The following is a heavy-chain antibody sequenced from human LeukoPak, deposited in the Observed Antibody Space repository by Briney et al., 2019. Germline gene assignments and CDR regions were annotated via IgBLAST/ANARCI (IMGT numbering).Heavy chain of an antibody. CDR3: ATQNYYDSSGYFKYYFDY. J-gene: IGHJ4*02. CDR1: GGSISSYY. Sequence: SETLSLTCTVSGGSISSYYWSWIRQPPGKGLEWIGYIYYSGSTNYNPSLKSRVTISVDTSKNQFSLKLSSVTAADTAVYYCATQNYYDSSGYFKYYFDYWGQGTLVTVSS. V-gene: IGHV4-59*01. CDR2: IYYSGST. D-gene: IGHD3-22*01.